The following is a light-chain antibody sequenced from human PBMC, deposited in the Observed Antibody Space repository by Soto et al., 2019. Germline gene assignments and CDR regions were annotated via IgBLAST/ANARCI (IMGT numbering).Light chain of an antibody. V-gene: IGKV1-5*01. CDR1: QSISSW. J-gene: IGKJ1*01. CDR3: QQYNSYSRT. Sequence: DIQMTQSPSTLSASVGARVTITCRASQSISSWLAWYQQKPGKAPKLLIYDASSLESGVPSRFSGSGSGTEFTLTISSLQPDDFATYYCQQYNSYSRTFGQGTNVDIK. CDR2: DAS.